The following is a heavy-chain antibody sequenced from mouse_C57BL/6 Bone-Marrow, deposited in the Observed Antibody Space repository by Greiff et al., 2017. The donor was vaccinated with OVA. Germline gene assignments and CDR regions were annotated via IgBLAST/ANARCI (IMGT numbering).Heavy chain of an antibody. CDR3: ARLDGYFYAMDY. CDR1: GFSLTSYG. CDR2: IWSGGST. Sequence: VQLQQSGPGLVQPSQSLSITCTVSGFSLTSYGVHWVRQSPGKGLEWLGVIWSGGSTDYNAAFISRLSISKDNSKSQVFFKMNSLQADDTAIYYCARLDGYFYAMDYWGQGSSVTVSS. J-gene: IGHJ4*01. V-gene: IGHV2-2*01. D-gene: IGHD2-3*01.